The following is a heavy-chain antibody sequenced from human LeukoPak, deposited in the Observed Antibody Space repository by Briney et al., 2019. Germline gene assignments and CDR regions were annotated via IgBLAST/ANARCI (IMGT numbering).Heavy chain of an antibody. Sequence: SETLSLTCTVSGGSISSYYWSWIRQPPWKGLEWIGYIYYSGSTNYNPSLKSRVTISVDTSKNQFSLKLSSVTAADTAVYYCARHGPSEWGYGMDVWGQGTTVTVSS. D-gene: IGHD1-26*01. CDR3: ARHGPSEWGYGMDV. J-gene: IGHJ6*02. CDR2: IYYSGST. V-gene: IGHV4-59*08. CDR1: GGSISSYY.